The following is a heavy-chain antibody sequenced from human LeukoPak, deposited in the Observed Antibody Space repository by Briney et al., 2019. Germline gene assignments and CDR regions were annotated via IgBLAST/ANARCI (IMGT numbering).Heavy chain of an antibody. CDR3: ASSVVVTAHTQLDY. V-gene: IGHV1-18*01. CDR2: ISAYNNNT. J-gene: IGHJ4*02. Sequence: ASVKVSCKTSGYRFTTYSVSWVRQAPGQGLEWMGWISAYNNNTDFAQKFQDRVTLTTDTSISTAYMELSRLRSDDTAVYYCASSVVVTAHTQLDYWGQGTLVTVSS. CDR1: GYRFTTYS. D-gene: IGHD2-21*02.